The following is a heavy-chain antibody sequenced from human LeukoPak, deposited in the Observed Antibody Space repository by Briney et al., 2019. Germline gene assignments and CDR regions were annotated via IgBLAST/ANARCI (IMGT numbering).Heavy chain of an antibody. V-gene: IGHV3-48*01. D-gene: IGHD5-18*01. CDR2: ISSLSGTI. Sequence: AGGSLRLSCAASGFTFSSYSMNWVRQAPGKGLEWVSYISSLSGTINYADSVKGRFIISRDNAKNSLYLQMNSLRAEDTAVYYCARDLGRRGYSYGYFDYWGQGTLVTVSS. J-gene: IGHJ4*02. CDR1: GFTFSSYS. CDR3: ARDLGRRGYSYGYFDY.